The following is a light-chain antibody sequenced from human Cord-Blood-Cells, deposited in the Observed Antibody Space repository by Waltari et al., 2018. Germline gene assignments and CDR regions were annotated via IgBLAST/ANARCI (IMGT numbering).Light chain of an antibody. J-gene: IGLJ3*02. CDR3: QSYDSSNQV. CDR2: EDN. Sequence: NFMLTQPHSVSESPGQTVTISCTRSSGSIASNYVQWYQQRPGSAPTTVSYEDNQIPSGVPDRFSGSIDSSSNSAALTSSGLKTEDEADYYCQSYDSSNQVFGGGTKLTVL. V-gene: IGLV6-57*03. CDR1: SGSIASNY.